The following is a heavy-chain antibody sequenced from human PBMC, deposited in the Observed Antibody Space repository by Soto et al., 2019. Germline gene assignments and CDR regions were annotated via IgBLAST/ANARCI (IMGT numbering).Heavy chain of an antibody. D-gene: IGHD2-21*02. J-gene: IGHJ3*01. V-gene: IGHV1-8*01. CDR2: VNPNSGDT. CDR3: ARASFLAPVTGAEIFDF. CDR1: GYSFTSYD. Sequence: QVQLVQSGAEVKKPGASVKVSCKASGYSFTSYDMNWVRQAPGQGLVWMGWVNPNSGDTDYAQKFQDRVTMTTDTSIRTAYMELSNLRSEDTAVYYCARASFLAPVTGAEIFDFWGQGTMVTVSS.